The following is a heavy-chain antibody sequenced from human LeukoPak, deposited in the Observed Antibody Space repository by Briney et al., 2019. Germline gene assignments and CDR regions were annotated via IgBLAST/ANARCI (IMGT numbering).Heavy chain of an antibody. CDR3: AKEPTGYSSGWYYFDY. CDR2: ISGSGGST. V-gene: IGHV3-23*01. J-gene: IGHJ4*02. D-gene: IGHD6-19*01. CDR1: GFTFSSYA. Sequence: GGSLRLSCAASGFTFSSYAMSWVRQAPGKGLEWVSAISGSGGSTYYADSVKGRFTISRDNSKNTLYLQMNSLRAEDTAVYYCAKEPTGYSSGWYYFDYWGQGTLVTVSS.